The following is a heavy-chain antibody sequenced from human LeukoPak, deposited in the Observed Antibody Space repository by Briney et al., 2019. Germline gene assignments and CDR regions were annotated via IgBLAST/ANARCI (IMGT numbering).Heavy chain of an antibody. V-gene: IGHV1-46*01. Sequence: EASVKVSCKASGYTFISYQMHWMRQAPGQGLEWMGIINPTGGSTSHAQKFQGRVTMTRDTSTSTVYMELSSLRSEDTAVYYCARKGSSSCFDYWGQGTLVTVSS. CDR3: ARKGSSSCFDY. J-gene: IGHJ4*02. CDR1: GYTFISYQ. D-gene: IGHD6-6*01. CDR2: INPTGGST.